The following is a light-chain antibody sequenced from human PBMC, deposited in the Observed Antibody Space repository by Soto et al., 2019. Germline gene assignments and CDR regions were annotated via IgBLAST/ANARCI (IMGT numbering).Light chain of an antibody. CDR1: QSIADY. J-gene: IGKJ1*01. CDR3: QQSYGTPRT. V-gene: IGKV1-39*01. Sequence: DIQMTQSPSSLSASVGDRVTITCRASQSIADYLNWNQQKAGNAPELLIYAASTLQSGVTSRFSGSGSGTDFTLTISSLQPEDFASYYCQQSYGTPRTFGQGTKVEIK. CDR2: AAS.